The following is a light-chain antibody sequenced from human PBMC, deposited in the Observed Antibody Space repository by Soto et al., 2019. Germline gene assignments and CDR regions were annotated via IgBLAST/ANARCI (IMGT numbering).Light chain of an antibody. CDR3: QQLFDSPIT. J-gene: IGKJ5*01. CDR1: EGINIY. V-gene: IGKV1-16*01. Sequence: DIQMTQSPPSLSASVGDRVTIICRASEGINIYLAWFQQKPGKAPKSLIYGATSLQSGVPSRFSATVSGTEFSLTITSLQPEDFATYYCQQLFDSPITFGQGTRLEI. CDR2: GAT.